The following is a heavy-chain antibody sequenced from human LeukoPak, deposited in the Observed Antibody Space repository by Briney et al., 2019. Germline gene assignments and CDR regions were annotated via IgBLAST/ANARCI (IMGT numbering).Heavy chain of an antibody. D-gene: IGHD3-10*01. CDR1: GGSFSGYY. CDR2: INHSGST. CDR3: ARFYEVRGVIRHGFDY. J-gene: IGHJ4*02. Sequence: SETLSLTCAVYGGSFSGYYWSWIRQPPGKGLEWIGEINHSGSTNYNPSLKSRVTISVDTSKNQFSLKLSSVTAADTAVYYCARFYEVRGVIRHGFDYWGQGTLVTVSS. V-gene: IGHV4-34*01.